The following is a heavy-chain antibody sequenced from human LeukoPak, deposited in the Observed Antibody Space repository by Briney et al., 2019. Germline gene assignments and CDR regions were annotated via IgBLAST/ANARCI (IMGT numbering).Heavy chain of an antibody. V-gene: IGHV3-23*01. Sequence: QSGGSLRLSCAASGFTFSSYAMSWVRQAPGKGLEWVSATSGSGGSTYYADSVKGRFTISRDNSKNTLYLQMNSLRAEDTAVYYCAKDYIVATDWYFDLWGRGTLVTVSS. CDR3: AKDYIVATDWYFDL. D-gene: IGHD5-12*01. CDR1: GFTFSSYA. CDR2: TSGSGGST. J-gene: IGHJ2*01.